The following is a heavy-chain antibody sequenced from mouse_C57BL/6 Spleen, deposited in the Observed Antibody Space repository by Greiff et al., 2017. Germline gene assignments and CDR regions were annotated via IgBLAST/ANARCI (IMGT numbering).Heavy chain of an antibody. CDR1: GYTFTSYW. D-gene: IGHD2-14*01. Sequence: VQLQQPGAELVMPGASVKLSCKASGYTFTSYWMHWVKQRPGQGLEWIGEIDPSDSYTNYNQKFKGKSTLTVDKSSSTAYMQLSSLTSEDSAVYYCARRYSFYAMDYWGQGTSVTVSS. CDR2: IDPSDSYT. V-gene: IGHV1-69*01. CDR3: ARRYSFYAMDY. J-gene: IGHJ4*01.